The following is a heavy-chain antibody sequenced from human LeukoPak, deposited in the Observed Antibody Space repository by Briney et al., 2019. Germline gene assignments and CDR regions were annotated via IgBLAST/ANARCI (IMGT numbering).Heavy chain of an antibody. CDR2: IWYDGSNK. D-gene: IGHD6-13*01. CDR1: GFTFRSYG. V-gene: IGHV3-33*01. CDR3: ARDGGSSSWYNWFDP. Sequence: PGRSLRLSCAASGFTFRSYGMHWVRQAPGKGLEWVAVIWYDGSNKYYADSVKGRFTISRDNSKNTLYLQMNSLRAEDTAVYYCARDGGSSSWYNWFDPWGQGTLVTVSS. J-gene: IGHJ5*02.